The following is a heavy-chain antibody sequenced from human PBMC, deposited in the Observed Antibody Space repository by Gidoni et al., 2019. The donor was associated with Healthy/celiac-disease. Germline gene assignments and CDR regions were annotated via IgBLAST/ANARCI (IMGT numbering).Heavy chain of an antibody. CDR3: ARDVGRPGVATSSYAFDI. D-gene: IGHD5-12*01. V-gene: IGHV4-31*03. J-gene: IGHJ3*02. CDR1: GGSISMGGYS. CDR2: TYHSGST. Sequence: QVQLQESGPGLVQPSQTLSLTCTLSGGSISMGGYSWSWIRQHPGKGLECIGYTYHSGSTYYNPSLKRRVTISVDTSKNQFSLKLSSVTAADTAVYYCARDVGRPGVATSSYAFDIWGQGTMVTVSS.